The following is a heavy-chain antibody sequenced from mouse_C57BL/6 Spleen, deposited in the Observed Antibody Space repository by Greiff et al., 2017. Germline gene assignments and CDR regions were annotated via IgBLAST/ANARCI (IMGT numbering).Heavy chain of an antibody. CDR1: GYTFTSYW. D-gene: IGHD1-1*01. J-gene: IGHJ1*03. CDR2: IDPSDSYT. CDR3: ARTSYYGSSYVGYFDV. Sequence: QVQLKQPGAELVMPGASVKLSCKASGYTFTSYWMHWVKQRPGQGLEWIGEIDPSDSYTTYNQKFKGKSTLTVDKSSSTAYMQLSSLTSEDSAVYYCARTSYYGSSYVGYFDVWGTGTTVTVSS. V-gene: IGHV1-69*01.